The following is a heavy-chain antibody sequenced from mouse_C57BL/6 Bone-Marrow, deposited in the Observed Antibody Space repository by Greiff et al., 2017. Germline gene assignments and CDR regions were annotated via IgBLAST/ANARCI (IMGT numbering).Heavy chain of an antibody. CDR2: IYPRSGNT. J-gene: IGHJ4*01. V-gene: IGHV1-81*01. Sequence: VQLQQSGAELARPGASVKLSCKASGYTFTSYGLSWVKQRTGQGLEWIGEIYPRSGNTYYTEKFKGKATLTADKSSSTAYMELRSLTSEDSAVYFCARPYYYGSSQSFYAMDYWGQGTSVTVSS. D-gene: IGHD1-1*01. CDR1: GYTFTSYG. CDR3: ARPYYYGSSQSFYAMDY.